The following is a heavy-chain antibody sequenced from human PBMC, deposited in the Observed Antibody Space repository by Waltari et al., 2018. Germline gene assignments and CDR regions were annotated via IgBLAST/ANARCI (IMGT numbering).Heavy chain of an antibody. Sequence: EVQLVETGGGLIQPGGSLKLSCPASGFSVTANYMSWFRQAPGKGLEWVSVMFSGDRTYYADAVKGRFIISRDKSTNTLYLQMNSLTVEDTALYYCARGGTVDSSWYDHWGQGTLVRVSS. D-gene: IGHD4-4*01. V-gene: IGHV3-53*02. J-gene: IGHJ5*02. CDR2: MFSGDRT. CDR3: ARGGTVDSSWYDH. CDR1: GFSVTANY.